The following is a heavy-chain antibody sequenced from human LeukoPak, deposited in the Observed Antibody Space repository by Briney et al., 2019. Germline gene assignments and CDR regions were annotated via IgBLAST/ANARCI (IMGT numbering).Heavy chain of an antibody. J-gene: IGHJ4*02. CDR2: INSDGSST. Sequence: PGGSLRLSCAASGFTFSSYAMSWVRQAPGKGLEWVSRINSDGSSTNYADSVKGRFTISRDNAKNTLYLQMNSLRVEDTAVYYCAINYGAILWGQGTLVTVSS. CDR3: AINYGAIL. D-gene: IGHD4-17*01. V-gene: IGHV3-74*01. CDR1: GFTFSSYA.